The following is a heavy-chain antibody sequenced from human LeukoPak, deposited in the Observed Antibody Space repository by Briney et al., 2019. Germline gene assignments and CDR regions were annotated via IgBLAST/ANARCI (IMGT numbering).Heavy chain of an antibody. V-gene: IGHV4-61*01. D-gene: IGHD1-26*01. CDR2: IYYSGST. CDR3: AKDQRWESPHYLDS. CDR1: GGSVSSGSYY. J-gene: IGHJ4*02. Sequence: SETLSLTCTVSGGSVSSGSYYWSRIRQPPGKGLEWIGYIYYSGSTNYNPSLKSRVTISVDTSKNQFSLKLSSVTAADTAVYYCAKDQRWESPHYLDSWGQGTLVTVSS.